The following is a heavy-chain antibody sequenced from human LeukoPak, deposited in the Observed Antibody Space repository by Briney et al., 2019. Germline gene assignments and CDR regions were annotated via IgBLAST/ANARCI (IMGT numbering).Heavy chain of an antibody. CDR3: ARPQGWYTDYYYYGMNV. D-gene: IGHD6-19*01. Sequence: PGGSLRLSCAASGYNFSTYWMSWVRQAPGKGLEWVANIKEDGSEKYYVDSVKGRFTISRDNARNSLYLQVNSLRGEDTAVYYCARPQGWYTDYYYYGMNVWGKGTTVTVSS. J-gene: IGHJ6*04. V-gene: IGHV3-7*03. CDR1: GYNFSTYW. CDR2: IKEDGSEK.